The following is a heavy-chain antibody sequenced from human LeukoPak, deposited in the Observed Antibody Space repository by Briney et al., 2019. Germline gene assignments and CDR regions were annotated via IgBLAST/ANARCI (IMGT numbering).Heavy chain of an antibody. Sequence: GGSLRLSCAASGFTFSSYGMSWVRQAPGKGLEWVSAISGSGGSTYYADSVKGRFTISRDNAKNSLYLQMNSLRAEDTAVYYCASSYYDFWSGYSYYFDYWGQGTLVTVSS. CDR3: ASSYYDFWSGYSYYFDY. D-gene: IGHD3-3*01. CDR2: ISGSGGST. CDR1: GFTFSSYG. V-gene: IGHV3-23*01. J-gene: IGHJ4*02.